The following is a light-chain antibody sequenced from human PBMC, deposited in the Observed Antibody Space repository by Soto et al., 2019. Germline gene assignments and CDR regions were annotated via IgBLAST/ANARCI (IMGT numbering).Light chain of an antibody. CDR3: QQYVSSVT. V-gene: IGKV3-20*01. Sequence: EIVLTQSPGSLSLSPGERATLSCRASQSVDSSFFAWYQQKPGQAPRLLIYGASNRATGIPDRFSGRGSGTDFTLTITGLEPEDVAVHYCQQYVSSVTFGQGTRVEIK. CDR2: GAS. CDR1: QSVDSSF. J-gene: IGKJ1*01.